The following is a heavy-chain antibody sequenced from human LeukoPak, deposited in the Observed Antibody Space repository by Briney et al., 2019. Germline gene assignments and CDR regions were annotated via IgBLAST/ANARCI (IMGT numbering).Heavy chain of an antibody. CDR3: ARDSSSMYGMDV. J-gene: IGHJ6*02. CDR2: INPSGGST. Sequence: ASVKVSCKASGYTFTSYYMHWVRQAPGQGLEWMGIINPSGGSTSYAQKFQGRVTMTRDTSTSTVCMELSSLRSEDTAVYYCARDSSSMYGMDVWGQGTTVTVSS. D-gene: IGHD6-13*01. V-gene: IGHV1-46*01. CDR1: GYTFTSYY.